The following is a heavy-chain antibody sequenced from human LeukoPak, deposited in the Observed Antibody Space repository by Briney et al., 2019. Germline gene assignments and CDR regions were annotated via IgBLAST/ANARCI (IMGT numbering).Heavy chain of an antibody. CDR3: ARARSYSSSFDY. D-gene: IGHD6-6*01. V-gene: IGHV1-18*04. J-gene: IGHJ4*02. CDR1: GYTFTGYY. CDR2: ISAYNGNT. Sequence: ASVKVSCKASGYTFTGYYMDWVRQAPGQGLEWMGWISAYNGNTNYAQKLQGRVTMTTDTSTSTAYMELRSLRSDDTAVYYCARARSYSSSFDYWGQGTLVTVSS.